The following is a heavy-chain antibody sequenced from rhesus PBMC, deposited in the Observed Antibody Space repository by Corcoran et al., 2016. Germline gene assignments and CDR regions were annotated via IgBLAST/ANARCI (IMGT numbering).Heavy chain of an antibody. Sequence: QVQLQESGPGLVKPSETLSLTCAVSGGFIRENYYWNWIRQPPGQRLEWIGKIYGGSRTTYYTPSLKSRVSISKDTSKNQFSLKVSSVTAADTAVFYCARVGISAGHQGDLWGQGLLVTVSA. V-gene: IGHV4S9*01. D-gene: IGHD6-13*01. J-gene: IGHJ4*01. CDR1: GGFIRENYY. CDR3: ARVGISAGHQGDL. CDR2: IYGGSRTT.